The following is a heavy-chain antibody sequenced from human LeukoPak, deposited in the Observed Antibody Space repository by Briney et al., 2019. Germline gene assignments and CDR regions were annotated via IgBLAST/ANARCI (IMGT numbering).Heavy chain of an antibody. CDR2: ISWNSGSI. V-gene: IGHV3-9*01. J-gene: IGHJ4*02. CDR3: AKVTGSLDFDY. CDR1: GFTFDDYA. Sequence: SRRLSCAASGFTFDDYAMHWVRQAPGKGLEWVSGISWNSGSIDYADSVKGRFTISRDNAKNSLYLQMNSLRAEDTALYYCAKVTGSLDFDYWGQGTLVTVSS. D-gene: IGHD3-10*01.